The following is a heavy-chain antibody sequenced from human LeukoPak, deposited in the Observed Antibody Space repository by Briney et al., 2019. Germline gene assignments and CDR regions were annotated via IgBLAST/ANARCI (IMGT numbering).Heavy chain of an antibody. Sequence: GGSLRLSCAASGFTFSDYYMSWIRQAPGKGLEYISYISNTGSTIDYAASVKGRFTISRDNAKNSLFLQMNSLRAEDTAVYYCARIGGAYYYGSGSLRGAFDIWGQGTMVTVSS. CDR2: ISNTGSTI. D-gene: IGHD3-10*01. J-gene: IGHJ3*02. V-gene: IGHV3-11*04. CDR1: GFTFSDYY. CDR3: ARIGGAYYYGSGSLRGAFDI.